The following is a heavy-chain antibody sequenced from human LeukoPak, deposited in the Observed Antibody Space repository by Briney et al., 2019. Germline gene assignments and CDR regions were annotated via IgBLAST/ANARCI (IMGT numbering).Heavy chain of an antibody. V-gene: IGHV4-34*01. D-gene: IGHD3-10*01. Sequence: SETLSLTCAVYGGSFSGYYWSWIRQSPGKGLERIGEINHSGSSINYNPSLRSRITISVDTSKNQFSLKLSSVTAADTAVYYCARGLTYPYGSGSPYAMDVWGKGTPVTVSS. CDR2: INHSGSSI. CDR1: GGSFSGYY. CDR3: ARGLTYPYGSGSPYAMDV. J-gene: IGHJ6*04.